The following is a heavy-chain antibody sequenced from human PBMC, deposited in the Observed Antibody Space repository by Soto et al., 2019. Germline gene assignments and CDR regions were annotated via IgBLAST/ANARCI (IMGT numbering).Heavy chain of an antibody. V-gene: IGHV1-18*04. Sequence: ASVKVYCKASGYTFTSYGISWVRQAPGQGLEWMGWISAYNGNTNYAQKLQGRVTMTTDTSTSTAYMELRSLRSDDTAVYYCARGATDYYDSSGPFDYWGQGTLVTVSS. D-gene: IGHD3-22*01. CDR1: GYTFTSYG. J-gene: IGHJ4*02. CDR3: ARGATDYYDSSGPFDY. CDR2: ISAYNGNT.